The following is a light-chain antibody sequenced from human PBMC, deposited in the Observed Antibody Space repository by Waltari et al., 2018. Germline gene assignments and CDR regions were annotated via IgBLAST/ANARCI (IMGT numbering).Light chain of an antibody. CDR3: QQYGIPPYT. CDR1: QSVSSTY. J-gene: IGKJ2*01. CDR2: GAS. V-gene: IGKV3-20*01. Sequence: EIVLTQSPGPLSLSPGESATLPCRASQSVSSTYLAWYQQKPGQAPRLLIYGASSRATGIPDRFSGSGSGTDFTLTISRLEPEDFAVYYCQQYGIPPYTFGQGTKLEIK.